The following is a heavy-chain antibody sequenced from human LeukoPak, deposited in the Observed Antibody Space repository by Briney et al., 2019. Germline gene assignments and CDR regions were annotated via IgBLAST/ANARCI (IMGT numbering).Heavy chain of an antibody. D-gene: IGHD6-6*01. CDR1: GFTLSVYW. Sequence: GGSLRLSCEASGFTLSVYWMSWVRQVPGKGLEWVAHIKPDGSEEDYVESVRGRFTIFRDNAKNSLYLQMHSLRDEDTAVYYCARGSIVAPNFDIWGQGTLVTVSS. V-gene: IGHV3-7*01. CDR2: IKPDGSEE. J-gene: IGHJ4*02. CDR3: ARGSIVAPNFDI.